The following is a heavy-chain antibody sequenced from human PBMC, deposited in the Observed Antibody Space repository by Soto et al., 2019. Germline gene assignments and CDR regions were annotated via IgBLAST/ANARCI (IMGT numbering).Heavy chain of an antibody. D-gene: IGHD2-2*01. CDR1: GYTFTNSG. J-gene: IGHJ4*02. CDR3: ARGDTVLVPAATPGYSFDF. CDR2: IIPYKGKT. Sequence: QVQLVQSGAEVKKPGASVQVSCKDSGYTFTNSGISWVRQAPGQGLEWMGWIIPYKGKTDYAQNLQSRLTMTTDTHTSTAYMELRSLRSGDTAVYYCARGDTVLVPAATPGYSFDFWGQGTLVTVSS. V-gene: IGHV1-18*01.